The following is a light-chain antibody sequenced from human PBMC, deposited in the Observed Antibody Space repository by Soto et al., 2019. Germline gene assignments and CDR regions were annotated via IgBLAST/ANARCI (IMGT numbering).Light chain of an antibody. Sequence: EIVLTQSPGTLSLSPGEVATLSCRASQSIGNNLAWYQQKRGQAPRLLIHGASDRATGIPDRFSGSGSGTDFTLTITRLEPEDFAVYYCQQYGGSPRTFGQGTKVDIK. CDR2: GAS. CDR3: QQYGGSPRT. J-gene: IGKJ1*01. V-gene: IGKV3-20*01. CDR1: QSIGNN.